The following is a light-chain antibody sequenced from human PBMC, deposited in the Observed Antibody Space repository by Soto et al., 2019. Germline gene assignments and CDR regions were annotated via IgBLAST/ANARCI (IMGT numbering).Light chain of an antibody. CDR2: GAS. V-gene: IGKV3-20*01. CDR1: QSVSSTY. Sequence: EIVLTQSPGTLSLSPGERATLSCRASQSVSSTYFAWYQQKPGQAPRLLIYGASSRATGIPDRFSGSGSGTDFTLTISRLEPEDFAVFYCQQYGGSPQTFGQGTKVDIK. CDR3: QQYGGSPQT. J-gene: IGKJ1*01.